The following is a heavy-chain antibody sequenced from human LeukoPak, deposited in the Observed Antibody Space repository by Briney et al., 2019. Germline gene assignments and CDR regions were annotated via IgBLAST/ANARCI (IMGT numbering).Heavy chain of an antibody. V-gene: IGHV3-7*01. CDR2: IKQDEGEK. J-gene: IGHJ3*02. CDR3: ARDHYYDSSGYYYYGGDAFDI. D-gene: IGHD3-22*01. CDR1: GFNFRYFW. Sequence: GGSLRLTCLGSGFNFRYFWMSWVRQAPGKGLEWVANIKQDEGEKHYVDSVKGRFTISRDNVKNLLHLQMNNLRAEDTAVYYCARDHYYDSSGYYYYGGDAFDIWGQGTMVTVSS.